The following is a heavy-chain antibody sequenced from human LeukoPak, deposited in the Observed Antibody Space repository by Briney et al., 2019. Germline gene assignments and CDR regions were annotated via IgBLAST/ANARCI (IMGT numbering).Heavy chain of an antibody. CDR3: ARDSALRTRGVPADY. D-gene: IGHD2-2*01. J-gene: IGHJ4*02. V-gene: IGHV1-18*01. CDR1: GYTFTSYG. CDR2: ISAYNGNT. Sequence: ASVKVSCTASGYTFTSYGISWVRQAPGQGLEWMGWISAYNGNTNYAQKLQGRVTMTTDTSTSTAYMELRSLRSDDTAVYYCARDSALRTRGVPADYWGQGTLVTVSS.